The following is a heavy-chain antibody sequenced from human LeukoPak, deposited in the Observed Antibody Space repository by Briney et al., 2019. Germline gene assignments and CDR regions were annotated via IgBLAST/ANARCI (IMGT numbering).Heavy chain of an antibody. J-gene: IGHJ4*02. CDR3: ARDGGPPLGYSSSHTAY. D-gene: IGHD6-19*01. Sequence: GGPLRLSCAASGFTFSSYWMHWVRQAPGKGLVWVSRINSDGSSTSYADSVKGRFTISRDNAKNTLYLQMNSLRAEDTAVYYCARDGGPPLGYSSSHTAYGGKGTLVTVS. CDR2: INSDGSST. CDR1: GFTFSSYW. V-gene: IGHV3-74*01.